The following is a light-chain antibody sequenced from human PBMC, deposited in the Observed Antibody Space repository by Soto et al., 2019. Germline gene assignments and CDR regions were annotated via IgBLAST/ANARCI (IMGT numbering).Light chain of an antibody. Sequence: EIVMTQSPATLSVSPGERATLSCRASQSVSSNLAWYQQKPGQAPRLLIYGASTRAHGIPARFSGSGSGTEFTLTISSLQSEDFAVYYCQQYNNWPLYTFGQGTKLEIK. V-gene: IGKV3-15*01. CDR2: GAS. J-gene: IGKJ2*01. CDR3: QQYNNWPLYT. CDR1: QSVSSN.